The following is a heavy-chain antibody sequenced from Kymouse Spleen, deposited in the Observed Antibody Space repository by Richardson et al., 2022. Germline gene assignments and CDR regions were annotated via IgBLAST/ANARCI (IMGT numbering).Heavy chain of an antibody. Sequence: EVQLVESGGGLIQPGGSLRLSCAASGFTVSSNYMSWVRQAPGKGLEWVSVIYSCGSTYYADSVKGRFTISRDNSKNTLYLQMNSLRAEDTAVYYCARGDNNHSKNRTDYSHHYYYGMDVWGQGTTVTVSS. J-gene: IGHJ6*02. V-gene: IGHV3-66*03. CDR3: ARGDNNHSKNRTDYSHHYYYGMDV. D-gene: IGHD4-11,IGHD4-11*01. CDR2: IYSCGST. CDR1: GFTVSSNY.